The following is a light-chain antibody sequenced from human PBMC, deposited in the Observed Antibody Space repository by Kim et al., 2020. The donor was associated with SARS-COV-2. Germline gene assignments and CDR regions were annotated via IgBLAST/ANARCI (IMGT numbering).Light chain of an antibody. CDR1: SLRSYY. CDR3: NSRDSSGNHYV. V-gene: IGLV3-19*01. Sequence: SELTQDPAVSVALGQTVRITCQGDSLRSYYASWYQQKPGQAPVLVIYGKNNRPSGIPDRFSGSSSGNTASLTITGAQAEDEADYYCNSRDSSGNHYVFGTGTKVTVL. CDR2: GKN. J-gene: IGLJ1*01.